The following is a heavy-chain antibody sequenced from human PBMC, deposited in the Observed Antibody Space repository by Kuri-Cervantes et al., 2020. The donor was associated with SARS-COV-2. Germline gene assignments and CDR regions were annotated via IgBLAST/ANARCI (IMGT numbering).Heavy chain of an antibody. Sequence: GESLKISCEVSGFLFSASAIHWVRQGSGKGLEWVGRVRGKANNYATAYAASVKGRFTISRDDSKNMAYLQMNSLKTEDTAVYYCATVFAVVRDSRSSIDYWGQGTLVTVSS. CDR1: GFLFSASA. CDR3: ATVFAVVRDSRSSIDY. J-gene: IGHJ4*02. V-gene: IGHV3-73*01. CDR2: VRGKANNYAT. D-gene: IGHD3-22*01.